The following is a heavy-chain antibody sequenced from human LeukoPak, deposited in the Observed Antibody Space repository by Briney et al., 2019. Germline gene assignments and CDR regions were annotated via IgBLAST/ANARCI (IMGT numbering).Heavy chain of an antibody. CDR2: IRSKAYGETT. Sequence: GGSLRLSCSAAGFTFGDYAMSWFRQAPGKRLEWVSFIRSKAYGETTVYAAPVRGRFTISRDDSKGIAYLQINSLKIEDTAVYYCAREAQPGDFYIPFDYWGQGTLITVSS. D-gene: IGHD2-21*02. CDR3: AREAQPGDFYIPFDY. CDR1: GFTFGDYA. V-gene: IGHV3-49*03. J-gene: IGHJ4*02.